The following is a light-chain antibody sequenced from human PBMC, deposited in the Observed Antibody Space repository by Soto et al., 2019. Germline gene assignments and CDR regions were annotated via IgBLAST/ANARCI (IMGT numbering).Light chain of an antibody. J-gene: IGLJ1*01. V-gene: IGLV2-14*01. CDR2: EVS. CDR3: SSLTTSFTYV. CDR1: SSDVGAYNY. Sequence: QSALTQPASVSGSPGQSVAISCTGTSSDVGAYNYISWYQQHPDKAPKLLLSEVSNRPSGVSDRFSGSKSGNTASLTISGLQAEDEADYYCSSLTTSFTYVFGTGTKLTVL.